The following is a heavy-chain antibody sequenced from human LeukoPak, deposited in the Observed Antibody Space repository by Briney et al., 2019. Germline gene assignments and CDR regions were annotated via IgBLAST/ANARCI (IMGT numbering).Heavy chain of an antibody. CDR1: GGTFSSYA. V-gene: IGHV1-69*06. CDR2: IIPIFGTA. J-gene: IGHJ4*02. CDR3: ASRGGYCSGGSCYGAFDY. D-gene: IGHD2-15*01. Sequence: SVKVSCKASGGTFSSYAISWVRQAPGQGLEWMGGIIPIFGTAKYAQKFQGRVTITADKSTSTAYMELSSLRSEDTAVYYCASRGGYCSGGSCYGAFDYWGQGTLVTVSS.